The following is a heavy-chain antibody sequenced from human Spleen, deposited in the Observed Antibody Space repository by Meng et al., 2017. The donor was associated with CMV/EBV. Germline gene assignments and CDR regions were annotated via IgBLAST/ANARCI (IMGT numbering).Heavy chain of an antibody. CDR2: INEDGSEE. Sequence: GGSLRLSCAASGFTFSSYEMNWVRQAPGEGLQWVASINEDGSEEYYVDSVKGRFTISRDNAKKSLYLQMNSLRAEDAAMYYCARDLARTTMFDGGFDNWGQGSRVTVSS. CDR1: GFTFSSYE. CDR3: ARDLARTTMFDGGFDN. J-gene: IGHJ4*02. V-gene: IGHV3-7*03. D-gene: IGHD3-10*02.